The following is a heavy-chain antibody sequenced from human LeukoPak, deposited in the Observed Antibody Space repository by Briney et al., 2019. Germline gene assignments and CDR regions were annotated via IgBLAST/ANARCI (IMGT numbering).Heavy chain of an antibody. Sequence: GGSLRLSCAASGFTFSSYGMHWVRQAPGKGPEWVATIKQDGSEKYYVDSVKGRFTISRDNAKNSVYLQMDSLRAEDTAVYYCGSGYYKGYFQHWGQGTLVTVSS. J-gene: IGHJ1*01. V-gene: IGHV3-7*01. CDR1: GFTFSSYG. D-gene: IGHD3-22*01. CDR3: GSGYYKGYFQH. CDR2: IKQDGSEK.